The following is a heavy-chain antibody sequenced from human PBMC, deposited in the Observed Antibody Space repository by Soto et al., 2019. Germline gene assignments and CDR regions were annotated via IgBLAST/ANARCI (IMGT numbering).Heavy chain of an antibody. CDR3: ARYLGITGTTMGRDWFDP. V-gene: IGHV1-69*13. J-gene: IGHJ5*02. D-gene: IGHD1-7*01. CDR2: IIPIFGTA. CDR1: GGTFSSYA. Sequence: GASVKVSCKASGGTFSSYAISWVRQAPGQGLEWMGGIIPIFGTANYAQKFQGRVTINADESTSTAYMELSSLRSEDTAVYYCARYLGITGTTMGRDWFDPGGQGTLVTVSS.